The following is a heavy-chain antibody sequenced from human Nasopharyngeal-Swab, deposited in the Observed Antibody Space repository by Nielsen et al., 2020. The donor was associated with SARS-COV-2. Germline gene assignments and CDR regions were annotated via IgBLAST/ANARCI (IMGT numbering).Heavy chain of an antibody. D-gene: IGHD1-26*01. V-gene: IGHV3-30*04. J-gene: IGHJ4*02. CDR1: GFTFSSYA. CDR2: ISYDGSNK. Sequence: GGSLRLSCAASGFTFSSYAMHWVRQAPGKGLEWVAVISYDGSNKYYADSVKGRFTISRDNSKNTLYLQMNSLRPEDTALYYCAKVQSGKDYFDYWGQGTLVTVSS. CDR3: AKVQSGKDYFDY.